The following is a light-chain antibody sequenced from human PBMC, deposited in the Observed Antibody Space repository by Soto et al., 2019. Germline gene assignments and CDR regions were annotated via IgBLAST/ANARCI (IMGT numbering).Light chain of an antibody. CDR1: QSISTY. CDR2: SAS. CDR3: QQTYDIPRT. V-gene: IGKV1-39*01. Sequence: DIQMHPSQSSLSASLGDRVTITCRASQSISTYLHWYQQKPGKAPRLLIYSASSLQSGVPSRFSGSGSGADFTLTISTLQPEDFATYYCQQTYDIPRTFGGGTKVQIK. J-gene: IGKJ4*01.